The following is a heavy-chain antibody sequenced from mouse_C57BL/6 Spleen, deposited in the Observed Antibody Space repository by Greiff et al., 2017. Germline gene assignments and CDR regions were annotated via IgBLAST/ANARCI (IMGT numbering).Heavy chain of an antibody. CDR2: IDPSDSET. CDR3: ARSWGHISYAMDY. D-gene: IGHD3-3*01. Sequence: QVQLQQPGAELVRPGSSVKLSCKASGYTFTSYWMNWVKQRPIQGLEWIGNIDPSDSETHYNQKFKDKAKLTVDKSSSTAYMQLRSLTSEDSAVYYCARSWGHISYAMDYWGQGTSVTVSS. CDR1: GYTFTSYW. V-gene: IGHV1-52*01. J-gene: IGHJ4*01.